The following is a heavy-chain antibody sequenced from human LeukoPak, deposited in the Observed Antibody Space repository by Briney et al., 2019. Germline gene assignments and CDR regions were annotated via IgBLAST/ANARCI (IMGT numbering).Heavy chain of an antibody. Sequence: GGSLRLSCAASGFTVSSNYMIWVRQAPGKGLEWVSVIYFAGNTYYADSVKGRFTISRDNSKNTFYLQMNSLRAEDTAVYYCARSVYYFDSSGYFPAYVDSWGQGTLVTVSP. V-gene: IGHV3-53*01. CDR1: GFTVSSNY. D-gene: IGHD3-22*01. J-gene: IGHJ4*02. CDR3: ARSVYYFDSSGYFPAYVDS. CDR2: IYFAGNT.